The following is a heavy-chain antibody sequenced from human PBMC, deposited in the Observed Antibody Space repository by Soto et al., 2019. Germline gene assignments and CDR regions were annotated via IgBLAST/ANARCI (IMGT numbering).Heavy chain of an antibody. J-gene: IGHJ4*02. CDR2: IKQDGSEK. CDR3: SREKRANGYFDY. D-gene: IGHD6-25*01. CDR1: GFTFSSYW. V-gene: IGHV3-7*01. Sequence: DVQLVESGGGLVQPGGSLRLSCAASGFTFSSYWMSWVRQAPGKGLEWVANIKQDGSEKYYVDSVNGRFTISRDNAKNSLYVQMNSLRAEDTAVYYCSREKRANGYFDYWGQGTLVTVSS.